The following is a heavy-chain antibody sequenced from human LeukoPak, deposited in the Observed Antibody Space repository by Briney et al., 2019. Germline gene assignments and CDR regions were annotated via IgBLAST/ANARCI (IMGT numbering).Heavy chain of an antibody. D-gene: IGHD1-14*01. CDR3: AKDKPIDY. CDR1: GFTLSSYS. CDR2: ISSRSSYI. J-gene: IGHJ4*02. Sequence: PGGSLRLSCAASGFTLSSYSMNWVRQAPGKGLEWVSYISSRSSYIYYADSVKGRFTISRDNAKNSLYLQMNSLRAEDTAVYFCAKDKPIDYWGQGTLVTVSS. V-gene: IGHV3-21*01.